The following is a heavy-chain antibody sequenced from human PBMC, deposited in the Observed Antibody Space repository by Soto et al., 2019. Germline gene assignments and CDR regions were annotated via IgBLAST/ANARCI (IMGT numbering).Heavy chain of an antibody. CDR1: GYTFNAFY. J-gene: IGHJ1*01. CDR2: INPNIGDT. CDR3: ARGPQNYGDYAEYFHY. Sequence: ASVKVSCKASGYTFNAFYIHFIRQAPGQGLEWMGWINPNIGDTDYAQRFTGRVTLTRDTSISTAYMELTRLTSDDTAVYYCARGPQNYGDYAEYFHYWGQGTLVTVSS. V-gene: IGHV1-2*02. D-gene: IGHD4-17*01.